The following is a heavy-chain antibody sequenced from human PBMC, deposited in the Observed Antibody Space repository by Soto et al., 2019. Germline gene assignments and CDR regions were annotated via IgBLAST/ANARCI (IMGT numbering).Heavy chain of an antibody. J-gene: IGHJ4*02. D-gene: IGHD2-21*01. V-gene: IGHV6-1*01. CDR1: GDGVYSNCAA. CDR3: AKYKSYKQDNRAPFDH. Sequence: SQTLSLTCAISGDGVYSNCAAWNWIRQSPSRGLEWLGRTYYRSQWLNDYADSVKSRITIKPDTSKNQSYLELDSVSPEDTADDHIAKYKSYKQDNRAPFDHWGLGTPVTVSS. CDR2: TYYRSQWLN.